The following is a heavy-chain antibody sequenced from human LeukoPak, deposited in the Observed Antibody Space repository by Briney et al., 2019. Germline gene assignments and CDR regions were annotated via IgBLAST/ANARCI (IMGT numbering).Heavy chain of an antibody. CDR1: GYTFTSYG. Sequence: ASVTVSCKASGYTFTSYGISWVRQPPGQGLEWMGWISAYNGNTNYAQTLQGRVTMTTDTSTSTAYMELRSLRTDDTAVYYCARAGIGWLQFDYWGQGTLVTVSS. CDR2: ISAYNGNT. J-gene: IGHJ4*02. V-gene: IGHV1-18*01. CDR3: ARAGIGWLQFDY. D-gene: IGHD5-24*01.